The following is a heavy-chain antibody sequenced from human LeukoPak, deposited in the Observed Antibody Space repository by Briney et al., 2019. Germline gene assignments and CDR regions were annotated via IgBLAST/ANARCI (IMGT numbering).Heavy chain of an antibody. V-gene: IGHV3-30*04. D-gene: IGHD3-10*01. CDR2: ISYDGSNK. Sequence: GGSLRLSCAASGFTFSSYAMHWVRQAPGKGLEWVAVISYDGSNKYYADSVKGRFTISRDNSKNTLYLQMNSLRAEDTAVYYCARALYGSGSYYYWGQGTLVTVSS. CDR1: GFTFSSYA. CDR3: ARALYGSGSYYY. J-gene: IGHJ4*02.